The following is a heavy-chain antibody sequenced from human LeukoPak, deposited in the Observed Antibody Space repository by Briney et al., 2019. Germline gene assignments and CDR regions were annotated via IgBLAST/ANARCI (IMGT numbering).Heavy chain of an antibody. D-gene: IGHD3-10*01. CDR1: GGSLSSSSYY. CDR3: ARGARSGDWFDP. V-gene: IGHV4-39*07. Sequence: SETLSLTCNVSGGSLSSSSYYWGWIRQPPGKGLEWIGSIYYSGSTYYNPSLKSRVTISVDTSKNQFSLKLSSVTAADTAVYYWARGARSGDWFDPWGQATLVTVSS. CDR2: IYYSGST. J-gene: IGHJ5*02.